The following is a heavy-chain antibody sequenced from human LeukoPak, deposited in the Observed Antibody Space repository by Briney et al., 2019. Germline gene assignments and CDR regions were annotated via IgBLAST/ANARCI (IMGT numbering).Heavy chain of an antibody. CDR1: GFTFSSYA. CDR3: AKDLSDVLLWFGELLYPYYFDY. J-gene: IGHJ4*02. D-gene: IGHD3-10*01. V-gene: IGHV3-23*01. Sequence: GGSLRLSCAASGFTFSSYAMSWVRQAPGKGLEWVSAISDSGGTTYYADSVKGRFTISRDNSKNTLYLQMNSLRAEDTAVYYCAKDLSDVLLWFGELLYPYYFDYWGQGTLVTVSS. CDR2: ISDSGGTT.